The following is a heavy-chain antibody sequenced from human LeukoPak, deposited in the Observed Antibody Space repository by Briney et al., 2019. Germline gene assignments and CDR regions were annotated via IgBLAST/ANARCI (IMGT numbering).Heavy chain of an antibody. D-gene: IGHD2-21*02. CDR3: AKDRHIVVVTAMDY. Sequence: GGSLRLSCAASGFTFSSYGMHWVRQAPGKGLEWVAVIWYDGSNKYYADSVKGRFTISRDNSKNTLYLQMNSLRAEDTAVYYCAKDRHIVVVTAMDYWGQGTLVTVSS. V-gene: IGHV3-33*06. CDR1: GFTFSSYG. J-gene: IGHJ4*02. CDR2: IWYDGSNK.